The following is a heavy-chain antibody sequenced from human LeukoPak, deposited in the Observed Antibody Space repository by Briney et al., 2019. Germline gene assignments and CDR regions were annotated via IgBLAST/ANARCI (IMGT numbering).Heavy chain of an antibody. D-gene: IGHD4-17*01. CDR2: ISSSGSTI. J-gene: IGHJ4*02. V-gene: IGHV3-48*03. CDR3: ARDPYYGDYVV. Sequence: PGGSLRLSCAASGFTFSSYEMNWVRQAPGKGLEWVSYISSSGSTIYYADSVKGRFTISRDSAKNSLYLQMNSLRAEDTAVYYCARDPYYGDYVVWGQGTLVTVSS. CDR1: GFTFSSYE.